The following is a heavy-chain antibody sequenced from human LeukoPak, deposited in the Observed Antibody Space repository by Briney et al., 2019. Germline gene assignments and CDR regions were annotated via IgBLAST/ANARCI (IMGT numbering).Heavy chain of an antibody. CDR2: VYYSGST. D-gene: IGHD1-26*01. J-gene: IGHJ4*02. Sequence: SETLSLTCTVSGGSVSSGPYYWSWVRQPPGKGLEWIGCVYYSGSTNYNPSLKRRVTILVDTSKNQFSLKLSSVTAADTAVYYCATAYSPLGFDYWGQGTLVTVSS. CDR3: ATAYSPLGFDY. V-gene: IGHV4-61*01. CDR1: GGSVSSGPYY.